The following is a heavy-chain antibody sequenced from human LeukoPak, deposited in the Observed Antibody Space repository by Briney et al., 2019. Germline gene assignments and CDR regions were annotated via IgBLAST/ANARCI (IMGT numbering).Heavy chain of an antibody. J-gene: IGHJ5*02. V-gene: IGHV1-24*01. CDR1: GYTLKEIS. Sequence: ASVKVSCKVSGYTLKEISIHWVRQAPGKGLEWMGGIHPEDAETIYAQNFQGRVTMTADTSTDTAYMELSSLRPEDTAVYYCATDALTHSSGWYGWFDPWGQGTLVTVSS. D-gene: IGHD6-19*01. CDR2: IHPEDAET. CDR3: ATDALTHSSGWYGWFDP.